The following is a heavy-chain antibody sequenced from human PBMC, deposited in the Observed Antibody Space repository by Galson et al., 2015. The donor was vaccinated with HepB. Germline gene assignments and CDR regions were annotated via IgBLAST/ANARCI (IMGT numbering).Heavy chain of an antibody. Sequence: SLRLSCAASGFTFSRFGINWVRQAPGKGLEWISFIRYDSNNKYSTESVKGRFTISRDNSRNTLCLQMNSLRPEDTAVYYCAKDHNPNKFYTLDQWGQGTLVTVSS. D-gene: IGHD1/OR15-1a*01. CDR3: AKDHNPNKFYTLDQ. V-gene: IGHV3-30*02. CDR1: GFTFSRFG. CDR2: IRYDSNNK. J-gene: IGHJ4*02.